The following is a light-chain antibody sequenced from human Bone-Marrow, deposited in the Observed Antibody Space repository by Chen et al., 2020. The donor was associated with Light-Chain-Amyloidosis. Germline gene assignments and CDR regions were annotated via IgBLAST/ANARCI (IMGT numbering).Light chain of an antibody. V-gene: IGLV6-57*01. CDR3: QSYQGSSQGV. J-gene: IGLJ3*02. CDR2: EDD. CDR1: RGSIATNY. Sequence: NFMLTPPHSVSESPGKTGTISCTRSRGSIATNYVQWYQQRPGSSPTTVIYEDDQRPSGVPDRFSGSIDRSSNSASLTISGLKTEDEADYYCQSYQGSSQGVFGGGTKLTVL.